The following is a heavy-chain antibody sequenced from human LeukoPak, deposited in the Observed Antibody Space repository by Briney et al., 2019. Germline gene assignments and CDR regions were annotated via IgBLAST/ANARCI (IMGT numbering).Heavy chain of an antibody. D-gene: IGHD3-3*01. CDR3: ASVTYYDFWSGYDYYYYMDV. CDR2: IIPILGIA. V-gene: IGHV1-69*02. Sequence: SVKVSCKASGGTFSSYTISWVRQAPGPGLEWMGRIIPILGIANYAQNFQGRVTITADKSTSTAYMELSSLRSEDTAVYYCASVTYYDFWSGYDYYYYMDVWGKGTTVTVSS. CDR1: GGTFSSYT. J-gene: IGHJ6*03.